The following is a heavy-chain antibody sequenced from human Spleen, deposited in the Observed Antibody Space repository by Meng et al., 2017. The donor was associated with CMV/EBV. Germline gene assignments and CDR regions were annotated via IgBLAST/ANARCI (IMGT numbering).Heavy chain of an antibody. V-gene: IGHV3-30*02. J-gene: IGHJ4*02. CDR2: IRYDARNK. D-gene: IGHD5-18*01. CDR3: EKDHGSYGDY. Sequence: GESLKISCAASGFTFSSYGMHWVRQAPGKGLEWVAFIRYDARNKYYADSVKGRFTISRDNSKNTLYLQMNSLRAEDTAVYYCEKDHGSYGDYWGQGTLVTVSS. CDR1: GFTFSSYG.